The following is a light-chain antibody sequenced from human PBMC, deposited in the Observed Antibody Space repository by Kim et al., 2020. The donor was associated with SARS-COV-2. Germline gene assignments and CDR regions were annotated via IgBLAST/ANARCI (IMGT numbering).Light chain of an antibody. CDR2: RNN. Sequence: PGQRVTISCSGSSSNDGSNYVYWYQEHPGTAPKGLIYRNNQRTSGVPDQFSCSKTGNSASLANSGLRSEDEADYYCAAWDDSLDWVFGGGNQLTDL. CDR3: AAWDDSLDWV. J-gene: IGLJ3*02. CDR1: SSNDGSNY. V-gene: IGLV1-47*01.